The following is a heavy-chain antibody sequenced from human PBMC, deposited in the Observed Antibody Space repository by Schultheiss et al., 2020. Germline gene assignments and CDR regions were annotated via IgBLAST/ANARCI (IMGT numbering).Heavy chain of an antibody. Sequence: GGSLTLSCAASGFSFSTYWMHWFRKAPGKGLEWVSYISSSSGGIFYADSVKGRFAISRDNAQNSLYLQMNSLRDDDTGVYYCVREGLKASTGNYWGQGTLVTVSS. J-gene: IGHJ4*02. CDR2: ISSSSGGI. CDR1: GFSFSTYW. CDR3: VREGLKASTGNY. V-gene: IGHV3-48*02. D-gene: IGHD6-13*01.